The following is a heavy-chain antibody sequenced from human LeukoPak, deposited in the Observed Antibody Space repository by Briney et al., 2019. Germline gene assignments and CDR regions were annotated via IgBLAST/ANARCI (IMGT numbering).Heavy chain of an antibody. CDR3: ARDRTTNGEWYFDL. Sequence: GGSLRLSCAASGFTFSSYDMPWVRQATGKGLEWVSAIGTAGDTYYPGSVKGRFTISRENAKNSLYLQMNSLRAGDTAVYYCARDRTTNGEWYFDLWGRGTLVTVSS. CDR2: IGTAGDT. D-gene: IGHD3-10*01. CDR1: GFTFSSYD. V-gene: IGHV3-13*01. J-gene: IGHJ2*01.